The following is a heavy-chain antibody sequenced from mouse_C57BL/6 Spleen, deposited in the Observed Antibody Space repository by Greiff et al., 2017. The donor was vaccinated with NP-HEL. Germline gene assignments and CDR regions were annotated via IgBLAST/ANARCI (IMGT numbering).Heavy chain of an antibody. V-gene: IGHV3-6*01. J-gene: IGHJ4*01. Sequence: EVQLQESGPGLVKPSQSLSLTCSVTGYSITSGYYWNWIRQFPGNKLEWMGYISYAGRNNNNPSLKNRISITRDTHKNQFFLKLNSVTTEDTATYYCARHYYSNYYAMDYWGQGTSVTVSS. CDR3: ARHYYSNYYAMDY. CDR1: GYSITSGYY. CDR2: ISYAGRN. D-gene: IGHD2-5*01.